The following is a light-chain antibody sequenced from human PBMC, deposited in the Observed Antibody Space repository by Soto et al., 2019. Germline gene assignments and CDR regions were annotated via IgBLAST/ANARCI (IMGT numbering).Light chain of an antibody. CDR3: NSYAGGNTLVV. CDR2: EVS. V-gene: IGLV2-8*01. CDR1: SSDVGGYNY. Sequence: QSALTQPPSASGSPGQSVTISCTGTSSDVGGYNYVSWYKQHPGKAPELIIYEVSKRPSGVPDRFSGSKSGNTASLTVSGLQAEEEADYYCNSYAGGNTLVVFGTGTKLTVL. J-gene: IGLJ1*01.